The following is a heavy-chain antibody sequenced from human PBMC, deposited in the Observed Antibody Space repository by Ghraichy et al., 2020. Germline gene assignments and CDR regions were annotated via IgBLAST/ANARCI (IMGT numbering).Heavy chain of an antibody. CDR1: GFTFSSYA. D-gene: IGHD3-10*02. CDR3: AKGSMFGELSWFDP. CDR2: ISGSGGST. Sequence: GGSLRLSCAASGFTFSSYAMSWVRQAPGKGLEWVSVISGSGGSTYYADSVKGRFTISRDNSKNTLYLQMNSLRAEDTAVYHCAKGSMFGELSWFDPWGQGTLVTVSS. V-gene: IGHV3-23*01. J-gene: IGHJ5*02.